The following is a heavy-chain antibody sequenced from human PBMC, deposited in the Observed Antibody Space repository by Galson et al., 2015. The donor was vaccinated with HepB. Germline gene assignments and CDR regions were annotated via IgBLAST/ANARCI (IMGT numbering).Heavy chain of an antibody. J-gene: IGHJ4*02. CDR3: ARIKVRGYYDSSGYYIFDY. V-gene: IGHV2-70*11. CDR1: GFSLSTSGMC. D-gene: IGHD3-22*01. CDR2: IDWDDDK. Sequence: PALVKPTQTLTLTCTFSGFSLSTSGMCVSWIRQPPGKALEWLARIDWDDDKYYSTSLKTRLTISKDTSKNQVVLTMTNMDPVDTATYYCARIKVRGYYDSSGYYIFDYWGQGTLVTVSS.